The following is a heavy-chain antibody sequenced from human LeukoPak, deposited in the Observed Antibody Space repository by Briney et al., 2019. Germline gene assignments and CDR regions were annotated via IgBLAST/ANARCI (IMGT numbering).Heavy chain of an antibody. J-gene: IGHJ4*02. CDR3: ARDGYGGNLDY. V-gene: IGHV4-39*07. D-gene: IGHD4-23*01. Sequence: PSETLSLTCTVSGGSISSSTYYWGWIRQPPGKGLEWIGSIYYSGSTYYNPSLKSRVTISVDTSKNQFSLKLSSVTAADTAVYYCARDGYGGNLDYWGQGALVTVSS. CDR1: GGSISSSTYY. CDR2: IYYSGST.